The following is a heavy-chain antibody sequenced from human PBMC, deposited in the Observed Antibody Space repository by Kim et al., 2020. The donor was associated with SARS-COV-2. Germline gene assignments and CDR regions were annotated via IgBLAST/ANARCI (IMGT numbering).Heavy chain of an antibody. D-gene: IGHD6-13*01. V-gene: IGHV3-30*03. J-gene: IGHJ5*02. Sequence: GGSLRLSCAASGFTFSSYGMHWVRQAPGKGLEWVAVISYDGSNKYYADSVKGRFTISRDNSKNTLYLQMNSLRAEDTAVYYCATLLAAAGLDPWGQGTLVTVSS. CDR2: ISYDGSNK. CDR3: ATLLAAAGLDP. CDR1: GFTFSSYG.